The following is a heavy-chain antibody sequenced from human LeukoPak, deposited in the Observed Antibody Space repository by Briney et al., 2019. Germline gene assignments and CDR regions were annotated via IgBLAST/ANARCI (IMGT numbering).Heavy chain of an antibody. Sequence: GGPLRLSWAASRFTFSGYAMSWVRQAPEKGLEWVSSLDICGSSTYYADSVKGRFTISRDNSKRTLYLQMNSLRAEDTSLYYCATDRLTIDAFDIWGQGTMVTVSS. CDR2: LDICGSST. V-gene: IGHV3-23*05. D-gene: IGHD4/OR15-4a*01. J-gene: IGHJ3*02. CDR3: ATDRLTIDAFDI. CDR1: RFTFSGYA.